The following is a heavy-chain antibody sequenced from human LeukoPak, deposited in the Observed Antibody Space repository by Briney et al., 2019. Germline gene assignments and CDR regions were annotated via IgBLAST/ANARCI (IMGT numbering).Heavy chain of an antibody. D-gene: IGHD5-12*01. CDR1: GGSISSSSYY. CDR3: ARRTLDLGEPNWFDP. Sequence: TETLSLTCTVSGGSISSSSYYWGWIRQPPGKGLEWIGSIYYSGSTYYNPSLKSRVTISVDTSKNQFSLRLSSVTAADTAVYYCARRTLDLGEPNWFDPWGQGALVTVSS. J-gene: IGHJ5*02. V-gene: IGHV4-39*01. CDR2: IYYSGST.